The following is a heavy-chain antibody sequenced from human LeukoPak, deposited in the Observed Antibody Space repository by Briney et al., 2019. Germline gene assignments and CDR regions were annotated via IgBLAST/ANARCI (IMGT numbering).Heavy chain of an antibody. J-gene: IGHJ5*02. V-gene: IGHV4-38-2*02. CDR3: ARDLGGSYLPNWFDP. CDR1: GYSISSGYY. CDR2: IYHSGST. D-gene: IGHD1-26*01. Sequence: SEILSLTCTVSGYSISSGYYWGWIRQPPGKGLEWIGSIYHSGSTYYNPSLKSRVTISVDTSKNQFSLKLSSVTAADTAVYYCARDLGGSYLPNWFDPWGQGTLVTVSS.